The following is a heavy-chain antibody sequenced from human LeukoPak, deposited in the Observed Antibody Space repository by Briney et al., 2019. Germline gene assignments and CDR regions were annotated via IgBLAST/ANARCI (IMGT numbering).Heavy chain of an antibody. CDR3: ARFAVPAARLYYLDY. V-gene: IGHV3-30*04. D-gene: IGHD2-2*01. J-gene: IGHJ4*02. CDR1: GFTFSSYA. Sequence: GGSLRLSCAASGFTFSSYAMHWVRQTPGKGLEWVAVMSYDGSNKYYADSVKGRFTISRDNSKNTLYLQMNSLRAEDTAVYYCARFAVPAARLYYLDYWGQGTLVTVSS. CDR2: MSYDGSNK.